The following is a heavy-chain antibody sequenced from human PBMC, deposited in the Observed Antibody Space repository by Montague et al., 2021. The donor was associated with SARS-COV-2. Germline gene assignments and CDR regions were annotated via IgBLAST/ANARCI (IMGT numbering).Heavy chain of an antibody. J-gene: IGHJ4*02. Sequence: RLSWSASGFTFRSYWMHWVRQVPGRGLVWVSRIRPDGTSTHYAASVKGRFVISRDNAKNTLPLEMTNLRVDDAAIYYCVRPLWFGDSDYYFESWGQGTLVSVSS. CDR2: IRPDGTST. V-gene: IGHV3-74*01. D-gene: IGHD3-10*01. CDR3: VRPLWFGDSDYYFES. CDR1: GFTFRSYW.